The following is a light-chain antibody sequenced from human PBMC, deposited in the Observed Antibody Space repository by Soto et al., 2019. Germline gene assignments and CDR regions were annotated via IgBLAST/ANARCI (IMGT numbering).Light chain of an antibody. CDR2: EVS. CDR1: SSDVGNYNY. Sequence: QSALTQPASVSGSPGQSITISCTGTSSDVGNYNYVSWYQQHPGKAPKLMIYEVSNRPSGVSNRFSGSKSGNTASLTISGLQAEDEADYYCSSYTSSRGVFGTGTQLTVL. J-gene: IGLJ1*01. CDR3: SSYTSSRGV. V-gene: IGLV2-14*01.